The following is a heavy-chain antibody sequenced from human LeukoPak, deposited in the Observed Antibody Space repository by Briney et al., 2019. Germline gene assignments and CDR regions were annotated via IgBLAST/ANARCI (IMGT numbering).Heavy chain of an antibody. CDR1: GGTFSSYA. Sequence: PSVNVSCKASGGTFSSYAIGWVRPAPGQGREWMGGIIPIFGTANYAQNFQGRVTITADESTSTAYMEPSSLRSDDTAVYYCARAGGGYSSSWYWWSDYWGQGTLVTDSP. D-gene: IGHD6-13*01. V-gene: IGHV1-69*01. CDR3: ARAGGGYSSSWYWWSDY. J-gene: IGHJ4*02. CDR2: IIPIFGTA.